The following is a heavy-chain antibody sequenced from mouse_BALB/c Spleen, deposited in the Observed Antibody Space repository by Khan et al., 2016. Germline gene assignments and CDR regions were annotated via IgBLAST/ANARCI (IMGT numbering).Heavy chain of an antibody. CDR2: ISYSGST. D-gene: IGHD4-1*01. CDR1: GYSITSDYA. J-gene: IGHJ3*01. V-gene: IGHV3-2*02. Sequence: EVQLQESGPGLVKPSQSLSLTCTVTGYSITSDYAWNWIRQFPGNKLEWMGYISYSGSTSYNPSLKSRISITRDTSKNKFFLQLNSVTTEDTATYYCARPWGFAYWGQGTLVTVSA. CDR3: ARPWGFAY.